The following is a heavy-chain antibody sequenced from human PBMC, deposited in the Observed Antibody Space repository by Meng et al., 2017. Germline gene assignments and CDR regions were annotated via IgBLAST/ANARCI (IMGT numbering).Heavy chain of an antibody. CDR3: AKSHRDLDY. V-gene: IGHV3-23*01. J-gene: IGHJ4*02. CDR1: GFTFSSYA. Sequence: GESLKISCAASGFTFSSYAMSWVRQAPGKGLEWVSAISGSGGSTYYADSVKGRFTISRDNSKNTLYLQMHSLGAEDTAVYYCAKSHRDLDYWGQGTLVTVSS. CDR2: ISGSGGST.